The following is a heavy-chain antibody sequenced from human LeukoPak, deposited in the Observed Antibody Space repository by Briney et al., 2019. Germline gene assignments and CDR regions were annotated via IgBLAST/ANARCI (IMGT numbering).Heavy chain of an antibody. J-gene: IGHJ6*03. D-gene: IGHD6-19*01. Sequence: PSETLSLTCTVSGGSISSSSYYWGWIRQPPGKGLEWIGSIYYSGSTYYNPSLKSRVTISVDTSKNQFSLKLSSVTAADTAVYYCARYQQWLVKTHYYYYMDVWGKGTTVTVSS. CDR3: ARYQQWLVKTHYYYYMDV. CDR1: GGSISSSSYY. CDR2: IYYSGST. V-gene: IGHV4-39*01.